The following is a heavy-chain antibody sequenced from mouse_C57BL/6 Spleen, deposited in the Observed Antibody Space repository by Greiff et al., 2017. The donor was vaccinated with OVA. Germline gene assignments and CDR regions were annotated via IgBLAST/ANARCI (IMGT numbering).Heavy chain of an antibody. D-gene: IGHD1-1*02. J-gene: IGHJ4*01. CDR3: ARNPPYGYYAMDY. CDR1: GFSLTSYG. Sequence: QVQLKESGPGLVQPSQSLSITCTVSGFSLTSYGVHWVRQSPGKGLEWLGVIWSGGSTDYNAAFISRLSISKDNSKSQVFFKMNSLQADETAIYYCARNPPYGYYAMDYWGQGTSVTVSS. CDR2: IWSGGST. V-gene: IGHV2-2*01.